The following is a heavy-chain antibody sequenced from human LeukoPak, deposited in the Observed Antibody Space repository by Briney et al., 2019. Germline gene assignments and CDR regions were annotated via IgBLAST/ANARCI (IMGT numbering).Heavy chain of an antibody. V-gene: IGHV3-48*04. D-gene: IGHD3-22*01. J-gene: IGHJ4*02. CDR1: GFTFSSYA. CDR2: ISSSSSTI. Sequence: GGSLRLSCAASGFTFSSYAMSWVRQAPGKGLEWVSYISSSSSTIYYADSVKGRFTISRDNAKNSLYLQMNSLRAEDTAVYYCARDLGSYDSSGYYGDDYWGQGTLVTVSS. CDR3: ARDLGSYDSSGYYGDDY.